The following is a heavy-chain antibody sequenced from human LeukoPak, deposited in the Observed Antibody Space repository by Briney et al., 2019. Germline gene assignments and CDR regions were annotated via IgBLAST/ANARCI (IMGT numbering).Heavy chain of an antibody. CDR2: IIPILGIA. V-gene: IGHV1-69*04. J-gene: IGHJ4*02. CDR3: AREGALTDGFPFDY. Sequence: ASVKVSCKASGGTFSSYAISWVRQAPGQGLEWMGRIIPILGIANYAQKFQGRVTITADKSTSTAYMELSSLRSEDTAVYYCAREGALTDGFPFDYWGQGTLVTVSS. CDR1: GGTFSSYA. D-gene: IGHD2-8*01.